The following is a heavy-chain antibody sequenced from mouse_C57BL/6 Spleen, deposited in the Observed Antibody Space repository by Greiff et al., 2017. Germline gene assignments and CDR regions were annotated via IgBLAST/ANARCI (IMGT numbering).Heavy chain of an antibody. D-gene: IGHD1-1*01. V-gene: IGHV1-18*01. CDR2: INPNNGGT. CDR3: ARGYYGKAWFAY. Sequence: EVKLMESGPELVKPGASVKIPCTASGYTFTDYNMDWVKQSHGKSLEWIGDINPNNGGTIYNQKFKGKATLTVDKSSSTAYMELRSLTSEDTAVYYCARGYYGKAWFAYWGQGTLVTVSA. J-gene: IGHJ3*01. CDR1: GYTFTDYN.